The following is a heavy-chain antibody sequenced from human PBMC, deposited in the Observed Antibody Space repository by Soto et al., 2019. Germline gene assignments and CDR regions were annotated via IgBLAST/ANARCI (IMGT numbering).Heavy chain of an antibody. J-gene: IGHJ6*02. V-gene: IGHV4-31*03. CDR3: ARQNPPGYYYYAMDV. CDR2: IYYSGST. CDR1: GGSISSGGYY. Sequence: SETLSLTCTVSGGSISSGGYYWNWIRQHPGKGLEWIGYIYYSGSTYYNPSLKSRVTISVDTSKNQFSLKLSSVTAADTAVYYCARQNPPGYYYYAMDVWGQGTTVTVSS.